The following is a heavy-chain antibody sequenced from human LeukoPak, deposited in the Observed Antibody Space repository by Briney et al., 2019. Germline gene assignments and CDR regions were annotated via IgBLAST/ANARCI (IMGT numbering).Heavy chain of an antibody. CDR2: IYTSGST. CDR1: GGSISSYY. Sequence: KPSETLSLTCTVSGGSISSYYWSWIRQPAGKGLEWIGRIYTSGSTNYNPSLKSRVTMSVDTSKNLFSLKLTSVTAADTAVYYCARDGGYCSGVTCYNHYYYMDVWGKGTTVTISS. J-gene: IGHJ6*03. D-gene: IGHD2-15*01. CDR3: ARDGGYCSGVTCYNHYYYMDV. V-gene: IGHV4-4*07.